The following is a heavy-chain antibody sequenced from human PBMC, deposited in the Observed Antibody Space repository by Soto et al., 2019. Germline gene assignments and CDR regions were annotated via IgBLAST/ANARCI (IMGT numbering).Heavy chain of an antibody. CDR2: IRSKAYGETK. D-gene: IGHD2-2*01. V-gene: IGHV3-49*03. CDR1: GFTFGDYA. J-gene: IGHJ6*02. CDR3: TKYTYTSRYYYFGMEV. Sequence: SLRLSCTGSGFTFGDYAISWSRHSPGKGLEWVGVIRSKAYGETKDYAASVKGRFTILRDDSKSIAYLQMNSLQSEDTGVYYCTKYTYTSRYYYFGMEVWGHGTTVTVSS.